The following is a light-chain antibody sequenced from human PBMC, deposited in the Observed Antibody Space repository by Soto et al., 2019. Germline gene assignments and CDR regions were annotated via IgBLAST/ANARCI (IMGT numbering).Light chain of an antibody. CDR2: GAS. Sequence: IVLTKSPATLSFSPGERATLSCRASQSVSSNYLAWYQQKLGQAPRLLIYGASTRATGVPARFSGSGSGTDFTLTISSLEPEDFAVYYCHQRSNWPPDTCGQGKQLAIK. J-gene: IGKJ5*01. CDR1: QSVSSNY. V-gene: IGKV3D-20*02. CDR3: HQRSNWPPDT.